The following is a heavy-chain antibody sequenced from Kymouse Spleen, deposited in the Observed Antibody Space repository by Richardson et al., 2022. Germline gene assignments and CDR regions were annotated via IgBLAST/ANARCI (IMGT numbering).Heavy chain of an antibody. V-gene: IGHV4-34*01. D-gene: IGHD1-7*01. CDR3: ARGRTGTTRGYYYYYGMDV. Sequence: QVQLQQWGAGLLKPSETLSLTCAVYGGSFSGYYWSWIRQPPGKGLEWIGEINHSGSTNYNPSLKSRVTISVDTSKNQFSLKLSSVTAADTAVYYCARGRTGTTRGYYYYYGMDVWGQGTTVTVSS. J-gene: IGHJ6*02. CDR2: INHSGST. CDR1: GGSFSGYY.